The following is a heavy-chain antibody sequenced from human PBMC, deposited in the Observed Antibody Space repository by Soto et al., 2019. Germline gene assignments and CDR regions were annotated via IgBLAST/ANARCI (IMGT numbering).Heavy chain of an antibody. CDR1: GFTFSSYA. D-gene: IGHD6-19*01. CDR2: ISGSGGST. Sequence: GGSLRLSCAASGFTFSSYAMSWVRQAPGEGLEWVSAISGSGGSTYYADSVKGRFTISRDNSKNTLYLQMNSLRAEDTAVYYCAKLDEADNLRIAVAGYIFDYWGQGTLVTVSS. V-gene: IGHV3-23*01. CDR3: AKLDEADNLRIAVAGYIFDY. J-gene: IGHJ4*02.